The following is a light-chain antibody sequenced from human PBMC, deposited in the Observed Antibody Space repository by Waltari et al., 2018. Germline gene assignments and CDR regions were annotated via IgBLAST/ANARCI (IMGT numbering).Light chain of an antibody. J-gene: IGLJ1*01. CDR2: DAT. CDR3: SSFTSSSTGI. CDR1: SGDVGGYDL. V-gene: IGLV2-14*03. Sequence: QSALTQPASVSGSPRQSITISCTGTSGDVGGYDLVSWYQQHPGKAPKLMIYDATNRPSGVSARVSASTSGNTASLTISDLRPEDEAEYYCSSFTSSSTGIFGSGTTVTVL.